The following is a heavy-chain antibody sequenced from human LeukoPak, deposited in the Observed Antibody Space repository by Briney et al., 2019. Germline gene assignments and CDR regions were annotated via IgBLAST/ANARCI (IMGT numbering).Heavy chain of an antibody. CDR1: GGSISSYY. J-gene: IGHJ3*02. Sequence: SETLSLTCTVSGGSISSYYWSWIRQPAGKGLEWIGYIYYSGSTNYNPSLKSRVTISVDTSKNQFSLKLSSVTAADTAVYYCARLTTMIVVVPNAFDIWGQGTMVTVSS. D-gene: IGHD3-22*01. CDR2: IYYSGST. V-gene: IGHV4-59*08. CDR3: ARLTTMIVVVPNAFDI.